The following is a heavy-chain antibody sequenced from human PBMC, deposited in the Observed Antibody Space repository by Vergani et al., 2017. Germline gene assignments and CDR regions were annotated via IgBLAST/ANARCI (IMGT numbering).Heavy chain of an antibody. CDR1: GYSIRNGYY. CDR2: IYHSGST. V-gene: IGHV4-38-2*01. Sequence: QVQLQESGPGLVEPSETLSLTCAVSGYSIRNGYYWGWIRQPPGKGLEWIGSIYHSGSTHYNPSLKSRVTISVDNSKRHFSLHVTSVTAAVSAMYYCVRRDFWVGPRTFDFWGAGTPVTVSS. D-gene: IGHD3-3*01. CDR3: VRRDFWVGPRTFDF. J-gene: IGHJ3*01.